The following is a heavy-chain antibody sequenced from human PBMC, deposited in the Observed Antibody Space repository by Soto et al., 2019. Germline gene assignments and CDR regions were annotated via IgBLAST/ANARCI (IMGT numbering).Heavy chain of an antibody. D-gene: IGHD2-15*01. V-gene: IGHV3-23*01. J-gene: IGHJ4*02. Sequence: EVQLLESGGGLVQPGGSLRLSCAASGFTFSSYAMSWVRQAPGKGLEWVSAISGSGGSTYYADSVKGRFTISRDNSKNTLYLQMHSLRAEDTAVYYCAKDPRDIVVVVAATWGSFDYWGQGTLVTVSS. CDR3: AKDPRDIVVVVAATWGSFDY. CDR1: GFTFSSYA. CDR2: ISGSGGST.